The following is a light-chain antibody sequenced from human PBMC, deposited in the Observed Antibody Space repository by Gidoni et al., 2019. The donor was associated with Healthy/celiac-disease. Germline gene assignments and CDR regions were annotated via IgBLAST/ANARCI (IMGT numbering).Light chain of an antibody. V-gene: IGKV3-11*01. J-gene: IGKJ4*01. CDR3: QHRLT. Sequence: EIVLTQSPATLSLSPGERATLSCRASQSVSSYLAWYQQKPGQAPRLLIYDASNRATGIPAKFSGSGSGTDFTLTISSLEPEDFAVYYCQHRLTFXGXTKVEIK. CDR1: QSVSSY. CDR2: DAS.